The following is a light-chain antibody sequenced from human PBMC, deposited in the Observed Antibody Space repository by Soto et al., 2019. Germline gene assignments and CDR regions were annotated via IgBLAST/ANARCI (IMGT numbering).Light chain of an antibody. V-gene: IGLV2-14*01. J-gene: IGLJ1*01. CDR3: SSYTSSSTIIYV. CDR1: ISDVGGYDY. Sequence: QSVLTQPASVSGSPGQSITISCTGTISDVGGYDYVSWYQQHPGKAPKLMIYEVTSRPSGVSNRFSGSKSGNTASLTISGLQAEDEADYFCSSYTSSSTIIYVFGTGTKVTVL. CDR2: EVT.